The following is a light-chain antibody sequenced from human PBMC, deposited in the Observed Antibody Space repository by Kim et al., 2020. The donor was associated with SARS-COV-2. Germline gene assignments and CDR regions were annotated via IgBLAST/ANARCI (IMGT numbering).Light chain of an antibody. Sequence: ASGGDRVTITCRASQSISSYLNWYQQKPGKAPKLLIYAASSLQSGVPSRFSGSGSGTDFTLTISSLQPEDFATYYCQQSYSTPYTFGQGTKLEI. CDR2: AAS. V-gene: IGKV1-39*01. CDR3: QQSYSTPYT. J-gene: IGKJ2*01. CDR1: QSISSY.